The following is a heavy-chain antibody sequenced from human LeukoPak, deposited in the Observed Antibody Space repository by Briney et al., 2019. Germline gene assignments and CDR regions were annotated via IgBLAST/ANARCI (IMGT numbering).Heavy chain of an antibody. CDR3: ARVGLRGDPYGMDV. J-gene: IGHJ6*02. V-gene: IGHV3-53*04. CDR2: IYSGGST. Sequence: PGGSLRLSCAASGFTVSSNYMSWVRQAPGKGLEWVSVIYSGGSTYYADSVKGRFSISRHNSKNTLYLQMNSLRAEDTAVYYCARVGLRGDPYGMDVWGQGTTVTVSS. D-gene: IGHD5-12*01. CDR1: GFTVSSNY.